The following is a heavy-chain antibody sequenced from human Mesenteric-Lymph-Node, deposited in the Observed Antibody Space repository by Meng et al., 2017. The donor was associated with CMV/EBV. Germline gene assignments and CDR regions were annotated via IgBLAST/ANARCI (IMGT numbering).Heavy chain of an antibody. D-gene: IGHD1/OR15-1a*01. J-gene: IGHJ5*02. V-gene: IGHV4-34*01. CDR3: ARGRTVNT. Sequence: LSLTCAVYIGSFSDSYWNWIRQPPGKGLEWIGEINHGGRTNYNPSLKSRVTISVDTSKNQFSLKLTSVTAADTGVYYCARGRTVNTWGQGTLVTVSS. CDR2: INHGGRT. CDR1: IGSFSDSY.